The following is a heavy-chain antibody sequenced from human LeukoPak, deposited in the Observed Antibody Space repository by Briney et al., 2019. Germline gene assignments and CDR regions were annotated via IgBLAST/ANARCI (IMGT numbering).Heavy chain of an antibody. CDR2: IIPIFGIA. D-gene: IGHD3-22*01. CDR3: ARGDDSRAPDWVDP. J-gene: IGHJ5*02. Sequence: ASVKVSCKASGGTFSSYAISWVRQAPGQGLEWMGRIIPIFGIANYAQKFQGRVTITADKSTSTAYMELSSLRSEDTAVYYCARGDDSRAPDWVDPWGQGTLVTVSS. V-gene: IGHV1-69*04. CDR1: GGTFSSYA.